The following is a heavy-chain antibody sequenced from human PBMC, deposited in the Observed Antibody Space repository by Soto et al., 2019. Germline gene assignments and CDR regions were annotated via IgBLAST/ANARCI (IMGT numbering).Heavy chain of an antibody. CDR1: GGLISKYS. V-gene: IGHV1-69*06. CDR2: VLPISGST. Sequence: QVQVVQSGAEVRKPGSSVKVSCKTSGGLISKYSFNWVRQAPGQGLEWMGGVLPISGSTDYAQKFQGRLTITADRSTSTVYMKLSCLRSDDTANYYCATIRVRGGRLRFEDGGQGMLISVSS. D-gene: IGHD5-12*01. J-gene: IGHJ4*01. CDR3: ATIRVRGGRLRFED.